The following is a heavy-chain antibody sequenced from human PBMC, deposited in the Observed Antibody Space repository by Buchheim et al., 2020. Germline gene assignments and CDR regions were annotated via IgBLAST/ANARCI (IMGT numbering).Heavy chain of an antibody. Sequence: EVQLVESGGGLVQPGGSLRLSCAASGFTFGSYSMNWVRQAPGKGLEWVSYISSSSSTIYYADSVKGRFTISSDNATNSLYLQMNSLRAEDTAVYYCARDRYYYDSSGRADYWGQGTL. V-gene: IGHV3-48*01. J-gene: IGHJ4*02. CDR2: ISSSSSTI. D-gene: IGHD3-22*01. CDR3: ARDRYYYDSSGRADY. CDR1: GFTFGSYS.